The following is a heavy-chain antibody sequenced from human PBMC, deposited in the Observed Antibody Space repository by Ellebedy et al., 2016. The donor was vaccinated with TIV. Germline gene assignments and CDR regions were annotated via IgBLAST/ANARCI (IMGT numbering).Heavy chain of an antibody. CDR1: GFTLSDYH. V-gene: IGHV3-11*01. Sequence: GESLKISCVASGFTLSDYHMSWIRQVPGKGLEWLSYINKGGTPIYYADTVKGRFTLSRDNAKNSLFLQMNGLRVEDTAVYYCARVRLSSGWPLDYWGQGTLVTVSS. J-gene: IGHJ4*02. CDR2: INKGGTPI. CDR3: ARVRLSSGWPLDY. D-gene: IGHD6-19*01.